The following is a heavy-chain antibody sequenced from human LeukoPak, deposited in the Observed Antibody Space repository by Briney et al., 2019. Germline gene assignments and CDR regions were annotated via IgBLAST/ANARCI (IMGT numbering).Heavy chain of an antibody. CDR1: GFTFSSYE. J-gene: IGHJ4*02. CDR2: IGSSGSPI. Sequence: GGSLRLSCAASGFTFSSYEVNWVRQAPGKGLEWVSYIGSSGSPIYYADSVKGRFTISRDNAKNSLYLQMNSLRAEDTALYYCASFYDTSGRDYWGQGILVTVSS. CDR3: ASFYDTSGRDY. D-gene: IGHD3-22*01. V-gene: IGHV3-48*03.